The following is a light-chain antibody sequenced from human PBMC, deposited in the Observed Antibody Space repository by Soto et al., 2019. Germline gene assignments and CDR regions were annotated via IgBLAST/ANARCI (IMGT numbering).Light chain of an antibody. CDR2: GAS. Sequence: IVLTQSPGTLSLSPVERVNLSCRASQSVTTRLAWYQHKPGQAPTLLMSGASNRASGVPVRFSGSGSGTDFTLTITRLEPEDFALYYCQQYGGSPITFGLGTRLEIK. J-gene: IGKJ5*01. V-gene: IGKV3-20*01. CDR3: QQYGGSPIT. CDR1: QSVTTR.